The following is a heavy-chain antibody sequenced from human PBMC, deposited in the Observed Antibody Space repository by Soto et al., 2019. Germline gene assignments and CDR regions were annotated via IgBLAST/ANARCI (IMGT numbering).Heavy chain of an antibody. CDR2: VYSSGGT. J-gene: IGHJ5*02. D-gene: IGHD3-3*01. CDR3: ARGQRFSAWFDP. V-gene: IGHV4-4*07. Sequence: SETLSLTCTVSGGSMSSYYWTWIRQPAGKGLEWIGRVYSSGGTHYNPSLKSRVTISLDTSKNQLSLRLLSVTDADTAVYYCARGQRFSAWFDPWGQGTLVTVSS. CDR1: GGSMSSYY.